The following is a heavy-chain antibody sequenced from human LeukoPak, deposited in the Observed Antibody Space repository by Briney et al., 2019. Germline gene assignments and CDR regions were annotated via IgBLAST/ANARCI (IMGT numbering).Heavy chain of an antibody. CDR3: ARHAVRYFDWLSESPGDY. V-gene: IGHV5-51*01. J-gene: IGHJ4*02. CDR2: INPGDSDT. Sequence: PGDPLKISCKGSGYSFTSYWIGWVRQMPGKGLEWMGIINPGDSDTRYSPSFQGEVTISADKSISTAYLQWSSLKASDTAMYYCARHAVRYFDWLSESPGDYWGQGTLVTVSS. D-gene: IGHD3-9*01. CDR1: GYSFTSYW.